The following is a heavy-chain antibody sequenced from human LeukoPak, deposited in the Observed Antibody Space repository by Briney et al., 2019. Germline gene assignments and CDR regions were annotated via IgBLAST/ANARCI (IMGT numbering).Heavy chain of an antibody. D-gene: IGHD3-9*01. J-gene: IGHJ6*02. Sequence: GGSLRLPCAASGFTFSSYSMNWVRQAPGKGLEWVSYISSSSSTIYYADSVKGRFTISRDNAKNSLYLQMNSLRAEDTAVYYCARDGDFDWLFYYYGMDVWGQGTTVTVSS. CDR1: GFTFSSYS. CDR3: ARDGDFDWLFYYYGMDV. CDR2: ISSSSSTI. V-gene: IGHV3-48*01.